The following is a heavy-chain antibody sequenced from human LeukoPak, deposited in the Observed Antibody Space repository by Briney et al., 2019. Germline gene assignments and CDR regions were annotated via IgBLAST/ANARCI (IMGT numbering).Heavy chain of an antibody. CDR1: GFTFSSFC. J-gene: IGHJ4*02. D-gene: IGHD6-19*01. CDR2: IKQDGSEK. CDR3: ARGRGSSGWSPYDY. V-gene: IGHV3-7*01. Sequence: GGSLRLXCAASGFTFSSFCMSWVRQAPGKVLEWVANIKQDGSEKYYVDSVKGRFTVSRDNAKNSLYLQMNSQRAEDTAMYYCARGRGSSGWSPYDYWGQGTLVTVSS.